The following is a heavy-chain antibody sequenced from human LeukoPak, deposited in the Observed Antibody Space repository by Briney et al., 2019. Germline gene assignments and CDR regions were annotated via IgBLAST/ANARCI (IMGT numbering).Heavy chain of an antibody. CDR1: GYTLTSYG. V-gene: IGHV1-18*01. CDR2: ISAYNGNT. J-gene: IGHJ5*02. CDR3: ARTRTDFWSGYYSS. Sequence: ASVKVSCKASGYTLTSYGISWVRQAPGQGLEWMGWISAYNGNTNYAQKLQGRVTMTTDTSTSTAYMELRSLRSDDTAVYYCARTRTDFWSGYYSSWGQGTLVTVSS. D-gene: IGHD3-3*01.